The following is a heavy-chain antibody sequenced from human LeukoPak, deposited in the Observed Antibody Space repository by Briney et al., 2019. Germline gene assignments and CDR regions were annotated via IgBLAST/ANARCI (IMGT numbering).Heavy chain of an antibody. CDR1: GYTFTGYY. D-gene: IGHD6-19*01. CDR3: ARGNGISSGWYGPAFDY. CDR2: INPNSGGT. V-gene: IGHV1-2*04. J-gene: IGHJ4*02. Sequence: ASVKVSCKASGYTFTGYYMHWVRQAPGQGLEWMGWINPNSGGTNYEQKFQGWVTMTRDTSISTAYMELSRLSSDDTAVYYCARGNGISSGWYGPAFDYWGQGTLVTVSS.